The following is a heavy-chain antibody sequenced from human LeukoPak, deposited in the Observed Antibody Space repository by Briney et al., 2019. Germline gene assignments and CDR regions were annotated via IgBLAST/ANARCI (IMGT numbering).Heavy chain of an antibody. CDR2: IYYTGST. CDR3: ARDNEWLDY. V-gene: IGHV4-31*03. D-gene: IGHD6-19*01. Sequence: SQTLSLTCTVTGGSISSGGYYWSWIRQHPGKGLEWIGHIYYTGSTYYNPSLKSRVTISSETSKNQFSLKLSSVTAADTAVYYCARDNEWLDYWGQGNLVIVSS. J-gene: IGHJ4*02. CDR1: GGSISSGGYY.